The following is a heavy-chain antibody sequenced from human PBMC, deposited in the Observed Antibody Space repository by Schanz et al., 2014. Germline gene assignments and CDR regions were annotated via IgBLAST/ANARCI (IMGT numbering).Heavy chain of an antibody. D-gene: IGHD5-18*01. Sequence: QVQLQESGPGLVKPSETLSLTCSVSGRSISSYYWSWIRQPPGKGLEWIGHIYYSGSTNYNPSLNSRVTISADTSKNQLSLKLTSVTAADTAVYYCASKARYTYGYDYWGQGTLVTVSS. V-gene: IGHV4-59*01. CDR1: GRSISSYY. CDR2: IYYSGST. CDR3: ASKARYTYGYDY. J-gene: IGHJ4*02.